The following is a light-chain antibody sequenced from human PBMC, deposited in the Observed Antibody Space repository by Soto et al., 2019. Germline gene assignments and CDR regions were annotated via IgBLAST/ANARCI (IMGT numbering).Light chain of an antibody. CDR2: DAS. J-gene: IGKJ4*01. Sequence: EIVMTQSPASLSVSPGERATLSCRASQSGSTYVTYLAWYQQKPGQAPRLLIYDASNRATGIPARFSGSGSGTDFTRTMCSERAEDCAVYYCEGRSKCAGGVAGGTKVDIK. CDR3: EGRSKCAGG. V-gene: IGKV3-11*01. CDR1: QSGSTY.